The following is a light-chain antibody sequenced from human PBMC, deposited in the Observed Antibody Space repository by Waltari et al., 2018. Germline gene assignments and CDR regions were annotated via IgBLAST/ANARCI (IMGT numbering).Light chain of an antibody. Sequence: QSALTQPASVSASPGQSITISCTGTSGDIGGSDFVSWYQHHPGRAPKVLIFDVNHRPSGISYRFAGSTSGNTASLTISGLQAEDDADYYCSSPSTNNVVVFGGGTKVTVL. CDR1: SGDIGGSDF. CDR2: DVN. V-gene: IGLV2-14*01. J-gene: IGLJ2*01. CDR3: SSPSTNNVVV.